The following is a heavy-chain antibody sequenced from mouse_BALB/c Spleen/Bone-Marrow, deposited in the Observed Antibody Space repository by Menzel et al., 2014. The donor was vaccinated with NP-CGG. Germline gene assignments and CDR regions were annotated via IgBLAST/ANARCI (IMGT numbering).Heavy chain of an antibody. CDR1: GFTFSDYY. V-gene: IGHV5-12*02. D-gene: IGHD4-1*01. CDR3: ARQLAYAMDY. CDR2: ITKGGGST. J-gene: IGHJ4*01. Sequence: DVMLVESGGGLVQPGGSQKLSCATSGFTFSDYYMYWVRQTPEKRLEWVAYITKGGGSTYYPDIVKGRFTISRDNAKNTLYLQMSRLKSEDTAMYYCARQLAYAMDYWGQGTSVTVSS.